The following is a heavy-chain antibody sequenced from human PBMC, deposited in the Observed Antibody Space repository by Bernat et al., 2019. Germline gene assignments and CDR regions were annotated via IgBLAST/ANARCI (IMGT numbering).Heavy chain of an antibody. CDR3: ARATYYYDSSGYIKYFQH. D-gene: IGHD3-22*01. CDR2: IYHSGST. V-gene: IGHV4-4*02. Sequence: QVQLQESGPGLVKPSGTLSLTCAVSGGSISSSNWWSWVRQPPGKGLEWIGEIYHSGSTNYNPSLKSRVTISVDKSKNQFSLKLSAVTAPDEAVYYCARATYYYDSSGYIKYFQHWGQGTLVTVSS. J-gene: IGHJ1*01. CDR1: GGSISSSNW.